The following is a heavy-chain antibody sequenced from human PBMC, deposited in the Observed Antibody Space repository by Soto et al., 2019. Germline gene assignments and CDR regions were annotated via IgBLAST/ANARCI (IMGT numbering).Heavy chain of an antibody. D-gene: IGHD3-22*01. CDR2: INPNSGGT. Sequence: ASVKVSCKASGYTFTGYYIHWVRQAPGQGLEWMGWINPNSGGTNYAQKFQGRVTMTRDTSISTAYMELSRLRSDDTAVYYCARGAADYYDSSGFGYWGQGTLVTVSS. J-gene: IGHJ4*02. V-gene: IGHV1-2*02. CDR1: GYTFTGYY. CDR3: ARGAADYYDSSGFGY.